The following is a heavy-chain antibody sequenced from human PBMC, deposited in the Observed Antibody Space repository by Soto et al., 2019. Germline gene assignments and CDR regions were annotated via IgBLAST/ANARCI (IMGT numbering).Heavy chain of an antibody. CDR1: GFTFSSYG. V-gene: IGHV3-33*01. J-gene: IGHJ3*02. Sequence: QVQLVESGGGVVQPGRSLRLSCAASGFTFSSYGMHWVRQAPGKGLEWVAVIWYDGSNKYYADSVKGRFTISRDNSKNTLYLQMNSRRAEDTAVYYCARESFAFDIWGQGTMVTVSS. CDR3: ARESFAFDI. CDR2: IWYDGSNK.